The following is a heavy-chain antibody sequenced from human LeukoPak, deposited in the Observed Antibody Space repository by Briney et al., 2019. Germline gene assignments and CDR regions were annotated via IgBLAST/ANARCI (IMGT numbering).Heavy chain of an antibody. Sequence: GSLRLSCAASGFTFSSYSMNWVRQAPGKGLEWVSSISSSSCYIYYADSVKGRFTISRDNAKNSLYLQMNSLRAEDTAVYYCARVDYESDAFDIWGQGTMVTVSS. CDR1: GFTFSSYS. CDR3: ARVDYESDAFDI. CDR2: ISSSSCYI. V-gene: IGHV3-21*01. D-gene: IGHD4-17*01. J-gene: IGHJ3*02.